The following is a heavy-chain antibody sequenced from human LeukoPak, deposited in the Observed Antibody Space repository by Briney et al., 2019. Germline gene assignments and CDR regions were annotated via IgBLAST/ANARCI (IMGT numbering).Heavy chain of an antibody. CDR1: GFTFSSYA. V-gene: IGHV3-30*01. CDR2: ISYDGSNK. CDR3: ARDGGYSGYDPHFDY. D-gene: IGHD5-12*01. J-gene: IGHJ4*02. Sequence: GGSLRLSCAASGFTFSSYAMHWVRQAPGKGLEWVAVISYDGSNKYYADSVKGRFTNSRDNSKNTLYLQMNSLRAEDTAVYYCARDGGYSGYDPHFDYWGQGTLVTVSS.